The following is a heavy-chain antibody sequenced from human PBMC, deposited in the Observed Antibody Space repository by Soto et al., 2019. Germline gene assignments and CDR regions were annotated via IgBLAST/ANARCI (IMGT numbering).Heavy chain of an antibody. CDR3: ARRGSGRYYDY. D-gene: IGHD1-26*01. CDR2: IRGSGGST. Sequence: EVLLLESGGGLVQPGGSLRLSCAASGFTFSSYAMRWVRQAPVKGLEWVSAIRGSGGSTYYADSVKGRFTISRDNSKNTLYLQMNSLRAEDTAVYYCARRGSGRYYDYWGQGSLVTVSS. CDR1: GFTFSSYA. J-gene: IGHJ4*02. V-gene: IGHV3-23*01.